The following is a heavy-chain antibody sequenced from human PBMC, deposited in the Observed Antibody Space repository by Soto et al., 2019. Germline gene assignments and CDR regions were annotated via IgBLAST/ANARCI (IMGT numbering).Heavy chain of an antibody. Sequence: VQLMQSGAEVKQPGSSVKVSCKASGGTFSSHSINWVRQAPGQGLEWMGGIITLFGTANYAQNFKGRVTITADQSTRTAYMELNSLRSDDTAVYYCAREVGYGDFSAALLDWGQGTLVTVSS. CDR3: AREVGYGDFSAALLD. CDR2: IITLFGTA. J-gene: IGHJ4*02. V-gene: IGHV1-69*01. D-gene: IGHD4-17*01. CDR1: GGTFSSHS.